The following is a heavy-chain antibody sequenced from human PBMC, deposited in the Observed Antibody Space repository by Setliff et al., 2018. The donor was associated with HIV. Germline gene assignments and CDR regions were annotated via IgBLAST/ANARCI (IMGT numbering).Heavy chain of an antibody. D-gene: IGHD5-12*01. V-gene: IGHV4-30-2*01. Sequence: PSETLSLTCAVSGGSISSGGYSWSWIRQPPGTGLEWIGYIYHSGSTYYNPSLMSRVTISVDRSKNQFSLKLSSVTAADTAVYYGARGATKYYFDYWGQGTLVTVSS. CDR3: ARGATKYYFDY. J-gene: IGHJ4*02. CDR1: GGSISSGGYS. CDR2: IYHSGST.